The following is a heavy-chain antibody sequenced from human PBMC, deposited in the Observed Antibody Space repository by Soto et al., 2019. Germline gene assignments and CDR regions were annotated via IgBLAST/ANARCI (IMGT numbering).Heavy chain of an antibody. J-gene: IGHJ4*02. CDR2: ISGSGGST. V-gene: IGHV3-23*01. D-gene: IGHD6-13*01. Sequence: GGSLRLSCAASGFTFSSYAMSWVRQAPGKGLEWVSAISGSGGSTYYADSVKGRFTISRDNSKNTLYLQMNSLRAEDTAVYYCAKSGIGIAAAGSWSGYWGQGTLVTVSS. CDR1: GFTFSSYA. CDR3: AKSGIGIAAAGSWSGY.